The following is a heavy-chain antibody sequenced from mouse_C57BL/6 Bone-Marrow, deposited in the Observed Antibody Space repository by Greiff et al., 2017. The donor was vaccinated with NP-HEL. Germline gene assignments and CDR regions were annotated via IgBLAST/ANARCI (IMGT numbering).Heavy chain of an antibody. D-gene: IGHD1-1*01. V-gene: IGHV14-4*01. Sequence: EVQLQQSGAELVRPGASVKLSCTASGFNIKDDYMHWVKQRPEQGLEWIGWIDPENGDTEYASKFQGKATITADTSSNTAYLQLSSLTSEDTAVYYGTTGYYGSSYVAYWGQGTLVTVSA. CDR3: TTGYYGSSYVAY. CDR1: GFNIKDDY. J-gene: IGHJ3*01. CDR2: IDPENGDT.